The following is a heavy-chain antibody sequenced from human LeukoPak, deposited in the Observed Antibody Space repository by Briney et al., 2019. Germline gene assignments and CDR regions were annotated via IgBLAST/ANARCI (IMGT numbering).Heavy chain of an antibody. CDR2: IYYSGST. J-gene: IGHJ4*02. CDR3: ARLHDFYGGLDY. V-gene: IGHV4-39*01. D-gene: IGHD3-3*01. CDR1: GGSISSSSYY. Sequence: SETLSLTRTVSGGSISSSSYYWGWIRQPPGKGLEWIGSIYYSGSTYYNPSLKSRVTISVDTSKNQFSLKLSSVTAADTAVYYCARLHDFYGGLDYWGQGTLVTVSS.